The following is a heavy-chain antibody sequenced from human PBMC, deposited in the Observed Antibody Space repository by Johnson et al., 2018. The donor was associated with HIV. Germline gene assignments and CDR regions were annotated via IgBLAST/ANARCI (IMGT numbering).Heavy chain of an antibody. CDR1: GFTFDDYA. D-gene: IGHD3-3*01. Sequence: EVQLVESGGGLVQPGRSLRLSCAASGFTFDDYAMHWVRQGPGKGLEWVSGISWNRGSIGYADSVKGRFTISRDNSRNTLYLQMNSLRAEDTAVYYCARDQAIFGVVLASDAFDIWGQGSMVTVSS. CDR2: ISWNRGSI. J-gene: IGHJ3*02. CDR3: ARDQAIFGVVLASDAFDI. V-gene: IGHV3-9*01.